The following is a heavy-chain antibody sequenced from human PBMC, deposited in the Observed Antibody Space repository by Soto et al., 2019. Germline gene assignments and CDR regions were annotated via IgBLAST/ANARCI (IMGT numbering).Heavy chain of an antibody. CDR1: GYTFTSYG. D-gene: IGHD6-13*01. CDR2: ISAYNGNT. V-gene: IGHV1-18*01. CDR3: ARGRSSSWYDYYYYMDV. J-gene: IGHJ6*03. Sequence: ASVKVSCKASGYTFTSYGISWVRQAPGQGLEWMGWISAYNGNTNYAQKLQGRVTMTTDTSTSTAYMELRSLRSDDTAVYYCARGRSSSWYDYYYYMDVWGKGTTVTVSS.